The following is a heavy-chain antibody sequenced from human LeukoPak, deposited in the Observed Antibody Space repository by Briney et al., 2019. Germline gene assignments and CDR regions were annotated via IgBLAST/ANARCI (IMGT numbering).Heavy chain of an antibody. J-gene: IGHJ4*02. Sequence: GLEWIGRIYTSGSTNYNPSLKSRVTMSVDTSKNQFSLKLSSVTAADTAVYYCARVGPPFDYWGQGTLVTVSS. V-gene: IGHV4-4*07. CDR2: IYTSGST. CDR3: ARVGPPFDY.